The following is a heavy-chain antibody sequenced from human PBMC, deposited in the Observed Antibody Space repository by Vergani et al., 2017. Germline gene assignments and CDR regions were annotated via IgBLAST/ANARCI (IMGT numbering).Heavy chain of an antibody. CDR3: ATWLDSGSYLPNDY. Sequence: QVQLVQSGAEVKKPGASVKVSCKVSGYTLTELSMHWVRQAPGKGLEWMGGFDPEDGETIYAQKFKGRVTMTEDTSTDTSYMELSSLRSEDTAVYYCATWLDSGSYLPNDYWGQGTLVTVSS. D-gene: IGHD1-26*01. J-gene: IGHJ4*02. V-gene: IGHV1-24*01. CDR2: FDPEDGET. CDR1: GYTLTELS.